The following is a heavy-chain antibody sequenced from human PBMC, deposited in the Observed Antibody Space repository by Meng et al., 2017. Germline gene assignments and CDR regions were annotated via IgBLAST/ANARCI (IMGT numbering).Heavy chain of an antibody. J-gene: IGHJ4*02. V-gene: IGHV4-61*01. CDR3: ASGYSSGWVDY. CDR2: IYYSGST. CDR1: GGSVSSGSYY. Sequence: GSLRLSCTVSGGSVSSGSYYWSWIRQPPGKGLEWIGYIYYSGSTNYNPSLKSRVTISVDTSKNQFSLKLSSVTAADTAVYYCASGYSSGWVDYWGQGTLVTVSS. D-gene: IGHD6-19*01.